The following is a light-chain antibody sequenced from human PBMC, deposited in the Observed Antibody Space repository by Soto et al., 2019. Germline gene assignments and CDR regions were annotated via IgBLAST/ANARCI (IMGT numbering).Light chain of an antibody. CDR2: DAS. J-gene: IGKJ1*01. V-gene: IGKV3-20*01. CDR1: QSVSSY. CDR3: QQYGSSPWT. Sequence: EIVLTQSPATLSFSPGERATLSCRASQSVSSYLAWYQQKPGQAPRLLIYDASSRATGVPDRFSGSGSGTDFTLTISRLEPEDFAVYYCQQYGSSPWTFGQGTKVDIK.